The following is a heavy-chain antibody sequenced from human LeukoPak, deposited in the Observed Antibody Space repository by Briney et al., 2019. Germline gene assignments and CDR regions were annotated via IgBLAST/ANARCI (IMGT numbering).Heavy chain of an antibody. CDR1: GYTLTELS. J-gene: IGHJ4*02. D-gene: IGHD4-17*01. CDR2: ISAYNGNT. V-gene: IGHV1-18*01. Sequence: AASVKVSCKVSGYTLTELSMHWVRQAPGQGLEWMGWISAYNGNTNYAQKLQGRVTMTTDTSTSTAYMELRSLRSDDTAVYYCASDKYGDLDYWGQGTLVTVSS. CDR3: ASDKYGDLDY.